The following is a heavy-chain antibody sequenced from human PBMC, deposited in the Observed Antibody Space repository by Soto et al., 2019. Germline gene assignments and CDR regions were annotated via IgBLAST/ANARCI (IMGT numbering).Heavy chain of an antibody. CDR1: GGSFSGYY. J-gene: IGHJ6*02. CDR2: INHSGST. CDR3: ARWRTYSSSWYRSETYYYGMDV. D-gene: IGHD6-13*01. Sequence: SETLSLTCAVCGGSFSGYYWSWIRQPPGKGLEWIGEINHSGSTNYNPSLKSRVTISVDTSKNQFSLKLSSVTAADTAVYYCARWRTYSSSWYRSETYYYGMDVWGQGTTVTVSS. V-gene: IGHV4-34*01.